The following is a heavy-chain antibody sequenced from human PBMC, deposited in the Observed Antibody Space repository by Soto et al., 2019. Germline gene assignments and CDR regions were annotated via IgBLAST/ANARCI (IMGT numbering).Heavy chain of an antibody. CDR2: INAGNGNT. CDR3: ARRGLGVDI. J-gene: IGHJ3*02. CDR1: GYTFTSYA. V-gene: IGHV1-3*01. Sequence: QVQLVQSGAEVKKPGASVKVSCKASGYTFTSYAMHWVRQAPGQRLEWMGWINAGNGNTKYSQKFQGRVTITRDTSASTVYMELSSLRSEDTAVYYCARRGLGVDIWGQGTMVTVSS. D-gene: IGHD1-26*01.